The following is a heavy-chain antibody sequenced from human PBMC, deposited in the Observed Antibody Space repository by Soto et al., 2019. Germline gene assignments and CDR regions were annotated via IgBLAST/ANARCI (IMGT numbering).Heavy chain of an antibody. Sequence: GGSLRLSCAASGFTFSIYSMNWVRQAPGKGLEWVSSISSSSSYIYYADSVKGRFTISRDNAKNSLYLQMNSLRAEDTAVYYCARADSETTGFDPWGQGTLVTVSS. D-gene: IGHD4-17*01. CDR3: ARADSETTGFDP. CDR2: ISSSSSYI. V-gene: IGHV3-21*01. J-gene: IGHJ5*02. CDR1: GFTFSIYS.